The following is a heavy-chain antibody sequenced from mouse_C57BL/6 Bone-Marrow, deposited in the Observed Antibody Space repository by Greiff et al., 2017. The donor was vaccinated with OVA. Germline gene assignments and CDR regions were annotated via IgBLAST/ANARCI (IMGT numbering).Heavy chain of an antibody. J-gene: IGHJ2*01. CDR1: GFNIKDDY. Sequence: EVQLQQSGAELVRPGASVKLSCTASGFNIKDDYMHWVKQRPEQGLEWIGWIDPENGDTEYASKFQGKATITADTSSNTAYLQLSSLTSEDTAVYYCTRETVVATDFDYGGQGTTLTVS. CDR3: TRETVVATDFDY. D-gene: IGHD1-1*01. V-gene: IGHV14-4*01. CDR2: IDPENGDT.